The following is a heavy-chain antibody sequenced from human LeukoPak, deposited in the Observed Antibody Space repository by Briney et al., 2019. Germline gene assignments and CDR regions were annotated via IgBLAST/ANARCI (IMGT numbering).Heavy chain of an antibody. CDR1: GGSFSGYY. D-gene: IGHD3-10*01. CDR3: ARRVTVLMVRGVIIKMLWFDP. CDR2: INHSGRT. J-gene: IGHJ5*02. Sequence: SETLSLTCAVYGGSFSGYYWSWIRQPPGKGLEWIAEINHSGRTNYNPSLKSRVTISVDTSKNQFSLKLSSVTAADTAVYYCARRVTVLMVRGVIIKMLWFDPWGQGTLVTVSS. V-gene: IGHV4-34*01.